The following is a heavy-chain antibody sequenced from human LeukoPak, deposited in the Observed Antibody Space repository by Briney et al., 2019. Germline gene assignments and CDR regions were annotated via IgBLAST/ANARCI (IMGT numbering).Heavy chain of an antibody. J-gene: IGHJ4*02. CDR1: GYTFTSYG. D-gene: IGHD3-10*01. CDR2: ISAYNGNT. Sequence: GASVRVSCKASGYTFTSYGISWVRQAPGQGLEWMGWISAYNGNTNYAQKLQGRVTMTTDTSTSTAYMELRSLRSDDTAVYYCARGTMVRGVIIAGLDYWGQGTLVTVSS. V-gene: IGHV1-18*01. CDR3: ARGTMVRGVIIAGLDY.